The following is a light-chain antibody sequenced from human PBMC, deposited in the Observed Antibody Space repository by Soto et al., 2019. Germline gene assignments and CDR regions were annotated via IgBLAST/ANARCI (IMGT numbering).Light chain of an antibody. V-gene: IGLV8-61*01. CDR3: VLYMGSGSVI. CDR2: NTN. CDR1: SGSVSTSFY. Sequence: QTVVTQEPSFSVSPGRTVTLTCGLSSGSVSTSFYPSWYQQTPGQAPRTLIYNTNTRSSGVPDRFSGSILGNKAALTITGAQADDESDYYCVLYMGSGSVIFGGGTKLTVL. J-gene: IGLJ2*01.